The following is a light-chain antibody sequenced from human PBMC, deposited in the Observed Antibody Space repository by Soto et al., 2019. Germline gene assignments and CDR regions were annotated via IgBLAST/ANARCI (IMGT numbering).Light chain of an antibody. J-gene: IGLJ1*01. CDR2: EVS. V-gene: IGLV2-23*02. CDR3: CSYAGDNTYV. Sequence: QSVLTQPASVPGSPGQSITISCSGTSSDVGNYNLVSWYQRHPGKAPKLMIFEVSKWPSGVSHRFSGSKSGNTASLAISGLQADDEADYFCCSYAGDNTYVFGTGTKVTVL. CDR1: SSDVGNYNL.